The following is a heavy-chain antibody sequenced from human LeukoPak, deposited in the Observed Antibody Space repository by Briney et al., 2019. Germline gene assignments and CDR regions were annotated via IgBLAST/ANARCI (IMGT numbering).Heavy chain of an antibody. CDR1: GFTFSSYW. CDR2: IKQDGSEK. Sequence: GGPLRLSCAASGFTFSSYWMSWVRQAPGKGLEWVANIKQDGSEKYYVDSVKGRFTISRDNAKNSLYLQMNSLRAEDTAVYYCARLITMVRAAHFDYWGQGTLVTVSS. V-gene: IGHV3-7*01. J-gene: IGHJ4*02. CDR3: ARLITMVRAAHFDY. D-gene: IGHD3-10*01.